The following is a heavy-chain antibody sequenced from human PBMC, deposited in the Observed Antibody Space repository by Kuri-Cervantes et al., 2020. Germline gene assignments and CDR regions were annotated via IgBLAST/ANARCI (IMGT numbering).Heavy chain of an antibody. Sequence: GGSLRLSCAASGFTFSSYGMHWVRQAPGKGLEWVAVISYDGSNKYYADSVKGRFTISRDNSKNTLYLQMNSLRSEDTAVYYCATFSSSWKNADDYWGQGTLVTVSS. D-gene: IGHD6-13*01. CDR3: ATFSSSWKNADDY. V-gene: IGHV3-30*03. CDR1: GFTFSSYG. J-gene: IGHJ4*02. CDR2: ISYDGSNK.